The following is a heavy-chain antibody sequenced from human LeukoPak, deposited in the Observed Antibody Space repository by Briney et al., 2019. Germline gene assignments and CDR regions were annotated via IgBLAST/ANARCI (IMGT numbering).Heavy chain of an antibody. V-gene: IGHV4-4*07. D-gene: IGHD6-19*01. J-gene: IGHJ4*02. CDR1: GGSISSFY. CDR2: IYSGGDT. CDR3: ARGPQSSGWYRVDY. Sequence: PSETRSLTCTVSGGSISSFYWSWIRQPAGKGLEWIGRIYSGGDTNYNSSLKSRVTMSVDTSKNQFSLKLSSVTAADTAVYYCARGPQSSGWYRVDYWGQGTLVTVSS.